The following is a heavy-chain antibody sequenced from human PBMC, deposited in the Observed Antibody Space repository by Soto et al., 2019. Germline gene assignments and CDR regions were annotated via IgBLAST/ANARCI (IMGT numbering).Heavy chain of an antibody. Sequence: KPSETLSLTCTVSGGSISSTRFYWGWIRQPPGKGLEWIGSIHYSGSTYYDSSLKSRVTISVDTSKNQFSLKLSSVTAADTAVYYCASQHYYDSSGYYVVYWGQGTLVTVSS. D-gene: IGHD3-22*01. V-gene: IGHV4-39*01. CDR3: ASQHYYDSSGYYVVY. CDR1: GGSISSTRFY. CDR2: IHYSGST. J-gene: IGHJ4*02.